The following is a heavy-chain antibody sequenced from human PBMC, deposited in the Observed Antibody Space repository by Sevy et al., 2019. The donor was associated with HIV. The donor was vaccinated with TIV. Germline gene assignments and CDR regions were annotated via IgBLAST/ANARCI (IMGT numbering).Heavy chain of an antibody. CDR2: ISYDGSNK. D-gene: IGHD1-7*01. Sequence: GGSLRLSCAASGFTFSSYGMHWVRQAPGKGLEWVAVISYDGSNKYYADSVKGRFTNSRDNSKNTLYLQMNSLRAEDTAVYYCAKDHNWNYFHYYYGMDVWGQGTTVTVSS. V-gene: IGHV3-30*18. CDR1: GFTFSSYG. J-gene: IGHJ6*02. CDR3: AKDHNWNYFHYYYGMDV.